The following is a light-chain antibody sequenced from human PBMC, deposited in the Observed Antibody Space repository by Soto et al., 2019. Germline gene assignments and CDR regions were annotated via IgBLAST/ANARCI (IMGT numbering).Light chain of an antibody. Sequence: QSALTQPASVSGSPGQSITISCTGTSTDVGGYKYVSWYQQHPGTAPKLMIFEVNGRPSGVSDRFSGSKSGNTASLTISGLQLEDEADYYCSSFSSSSTPYVFGTGTKVTVL. CDR3: SSFSSSSTPYV. CDR1: STDVGGYKY. V-gene: IGLV2-14*01. CDR2: EVN. J-gene: IGLJ1*01.